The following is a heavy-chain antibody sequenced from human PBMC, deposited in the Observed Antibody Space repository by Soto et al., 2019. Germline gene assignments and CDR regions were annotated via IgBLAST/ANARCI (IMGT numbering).Heavy chain of an antibody. CDR1: GGSFSGYY. CDR3: ARGRYYDFWSGYYTYYYYGMDV. D-gene: IGHD3-3*01. J-gene: IGHJ6*02. Sequence: SETLSLTCAGYGGSFSGYYWSWIRQPPGKGLEWIGEINHSGSTNYNPSLKSRVTISVDTSKIQFSLKLSSVTAADTAVYYCARGRYYDFWSGYYTYYYYGMDVWGQGTTVTVSS. V-gene: IGHV4-34*01. CDR2: INHSGST.